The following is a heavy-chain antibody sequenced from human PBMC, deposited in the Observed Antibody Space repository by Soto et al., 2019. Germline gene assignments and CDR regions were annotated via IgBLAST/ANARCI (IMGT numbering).Heavy chain of an antibody. V-gene: IGHV4-34*01. Sequence: SETLSLTCAVYGGSFSGYYWSWIRQPPGKGLEWIGEINHSGSTNYNPSLKSRVTISVDTSKNQFSLKLSSVTAADTAVYYCARIELYGSGSYYRPTYYYYMDVWGKGTTVTVSS. CDR3: ARIELYGSGSYYRPTYYYYMDV. J-gene: IGHJ6*03. CDR1: GGSFSGYY. CDR2: INHSGST. D-gene: IGHD3-10*01.